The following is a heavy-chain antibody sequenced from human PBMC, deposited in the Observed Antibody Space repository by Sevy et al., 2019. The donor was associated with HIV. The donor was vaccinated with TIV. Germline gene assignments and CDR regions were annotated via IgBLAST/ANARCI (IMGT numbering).Heavy chain of an antibody. J-gene: IGHJ6*02. CDR3: ARDGSSGGLFLKDYYYFGMDV. Sequence: GGSLRLSCAASGFTFSSYAMHWVRHAPGKGLEWVAVISYDGNNKYADSVKGRFTISRDNSKNTLYLQMNSLGAEDTAVYYCARDGSSGGLFLKDYYYFGMDVWGQGTTVTVSS. V-gene: IGHV3-30*03. CDR2: ISYDGNNK. CDR1: GFTFSSYA. D-gene: IGHD3-16*01.